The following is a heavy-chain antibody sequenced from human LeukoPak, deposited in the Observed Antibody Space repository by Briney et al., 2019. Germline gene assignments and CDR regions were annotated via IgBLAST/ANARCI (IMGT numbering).Heavy chain of an antibody. CDR2: INPSGGST. CDR3: ARSWSGFPFDY. CDR1: GYTFTSYY. J-gene: IGHJ4*02. V-gene: IGHV1-46*01. Sequence: GASVKVSCKASGYTFTSYYMHWVRQAPGQGLEWMGIINPSGGSTSYAQKFQGRVTMTRDMSTSTVYMELSSLRSEDTAVYYCARSWSGFPFDYWGQGTLVTVSS. D-gene: IGHD3-3*01.